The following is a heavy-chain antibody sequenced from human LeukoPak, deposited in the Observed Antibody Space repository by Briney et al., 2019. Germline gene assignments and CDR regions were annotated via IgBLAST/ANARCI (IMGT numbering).Heavy chain of an antibody. J-gene: IGHJ6*02. CDR1: GFNFNRYA. CDR3: AKGRGSAPFYGMDV. V-gene: IGHV3-23*01. D-gene: IGHD2-15*01. Sequence: GGSLRLSCAASGFNFNRYALSWVRQAPGKGLEWVFSISASGGSTDNADSVKGRFTISRDNSKNTLYLQMNSLRAEDTAVYYCAKGRGSAPFYGMDVWGQGTTVTVSS. CDR2: ISASGGST.